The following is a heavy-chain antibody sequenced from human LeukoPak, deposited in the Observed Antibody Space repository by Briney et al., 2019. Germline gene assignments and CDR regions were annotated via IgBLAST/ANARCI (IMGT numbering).Heavy chain of an antibody. Sequence: ASVKVSCKASGYTFTSYGISWVRQAPGQGLEWMGWISAYNGNTNYAQKLQGRVTMITGTSTSTAYMELSSLRSDDTAVYYCARAHTASWVGPADPPIDCWGQGTLVSVSS. CDR2: ISAYNGNT. CDR3: ARAHTASWVGPADPPIDC. J-gene: IGHJ4*02. CDR1: GYTFTSYG. V-gene: IGHV1-18*01. D-gene: IGHD2-2*01.